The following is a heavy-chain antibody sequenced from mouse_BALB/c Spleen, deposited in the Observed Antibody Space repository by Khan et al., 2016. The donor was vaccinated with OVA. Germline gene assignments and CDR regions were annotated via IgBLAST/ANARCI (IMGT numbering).Heavy chain of an antibody. CDR2: INPSNGGT. V-gene: IGHV1S81*02. CDR1: GYTFTSYY. J-gene: IGHJ3*01. Sequence: QVQLQQSGAELVKPGASVKLSCKASGYTFTSYYMYWLKQRPGQGLEWIGEINPSNGGTNFNEKFKSKATLTVDKSSSTAYMQLSSLTSADSAVEYWTRRGTARATLWFAYWGQGTLVTVSA. CDR3: TRRGTARATLWFAY. D-gene: IGHD3-2*01.